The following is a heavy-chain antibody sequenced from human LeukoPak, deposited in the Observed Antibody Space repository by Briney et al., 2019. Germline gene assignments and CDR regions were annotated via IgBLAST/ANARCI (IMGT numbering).Heavy chain of an antibody. CDR2: ISYDGGNK. CDR1: GFTFSNYG. D-gene: IGHD5-24*01. J-gene: IGHJ5*02. CDR3: AKGIEMATIMTGFDL. V-gene: IGHV3-30*18. Sequence: GGSLRLSCAASGFTFSNYGMHWVRQAPGKGLEWVAVISYDGGNKYYADSVKGRFTISRDNSKNTLYLQMNSLRPEDTAVYSCAKGIEMATIMTGFDLWGQGTLVTVSS.